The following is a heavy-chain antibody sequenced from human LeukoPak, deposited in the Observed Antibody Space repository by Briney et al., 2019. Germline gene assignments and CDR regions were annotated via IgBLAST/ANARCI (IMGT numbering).Heavy chain of an antibody. Sequence: PSETLSLTCTVSGGSISSYYWSWIRQPPGKGLEWIGYTYYSGSTNYNPSLKSRVTISVDTSKNQFSLKLSSVTAADTAVYYCARFACSSTSCYSVWFDPWGQGTLVTVSS. V-gene: IGHV4-59*01. D-gene: IGHD2-2*01. J-gene: IGHJ5*02. CDR1: GGSISSYY. CDR2: TYYSGST. CDR3: ARFACSSTSCYSVWFDP.